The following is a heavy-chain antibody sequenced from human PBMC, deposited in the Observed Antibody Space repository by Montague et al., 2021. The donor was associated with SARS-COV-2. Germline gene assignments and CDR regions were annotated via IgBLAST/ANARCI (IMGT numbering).Heavy chain of an antibody. V-gene: IGHV6-1*01. Sequence: CAISGDSVSSTAAAWSWIRQSPSRGLELLGRTYYRSEWHTDYAVSVEGRLAIDADTSKNQFSLQLHSVTSEDSAVYYCASGWTLFDWGQGTLVTVSS. CDR2: TYYRSEWHT. D-gene: IGHD6-19*01. J-gene: IGHJ4*02. CDR1: GDSVSSTAAA. CDR3: ASGWTLFD.